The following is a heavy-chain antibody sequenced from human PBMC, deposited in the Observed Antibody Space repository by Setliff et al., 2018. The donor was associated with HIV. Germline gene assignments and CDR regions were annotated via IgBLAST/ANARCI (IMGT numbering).Heavy chain of an antibody. D-gene: IGHD3-22*01. CDR3: ARYYFDSSAYFLTRTFDY. J-gene: IGHJ4*02. Sequence: GASVKVSCKASGYTFTGYFIHWVRQAPGQGLEWMGWVNAYNGNTNYAQKFQGRVTMTTDTSTSTAYMALRSLRSDDTAVYYCARYYFDSSAYFLTRTFDYWGQGTLVTVSS. V-gene: IGHV1-18*04. CDR2: VNAYNGNT. CDR1: GYTFTGYF.